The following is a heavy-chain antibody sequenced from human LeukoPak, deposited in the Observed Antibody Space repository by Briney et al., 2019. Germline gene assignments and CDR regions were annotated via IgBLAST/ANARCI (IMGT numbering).Heavy chain of an antibody. CDR3: ARVRASGTYYYDSSGSGPLDY. D-gene: IGHD3-22*01. Sequence: ASVKVSCKASGYTFTSYYMHWVRQAPGQGLEWMGWISAYNGNTNYAQKLQGRVTMTTDTSTSTAYMELRSLRSDDTAVYYCARVRASGTYYYDSSGSGPLDYWGQGTLVTVSS. J-gene: IGHJ4*02. CDR1: GYTFTSYY. V-gene: IGHV1-18*04. CDR2: ISAYNGNT.